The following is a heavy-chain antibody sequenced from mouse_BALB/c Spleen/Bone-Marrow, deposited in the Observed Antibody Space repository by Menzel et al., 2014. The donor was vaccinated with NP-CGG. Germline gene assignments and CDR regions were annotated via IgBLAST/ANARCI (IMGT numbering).Heavy chain of an antibody. J-gene: IGHJ3*01. CDR3: ARSGYGYDWFAY. D-gene: IGHD2-2*01. CDR1: GYTSTDYA. Sequence: LVESGPELVRPGVSVKISCKGSGYTSTDYAMHWVKQSHAKSLEWIGVISTYSGNTNYNQKFKGKATMTVDKSSSTAYMELARLTSEDSAIYYCARSGYGYDWFAYWGQGTLVTVSA. V-gene: IGHV1-67*01. CDR2: ISTYSGNT.